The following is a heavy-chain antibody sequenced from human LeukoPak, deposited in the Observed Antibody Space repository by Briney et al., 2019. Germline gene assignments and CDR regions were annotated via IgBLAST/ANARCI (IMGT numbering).Heavy chain of an antibody. CDR2: INPNDGST. CDR3: ARGSYYYMDV. Sequence: GASVKVSCKASGYTFTSYGISWVRQAPGQGLEWMGIINPNDGSTSYAQRFQGRVTMTRDTSTSTFYMELSTLRYEDTAVYYCARGSYYYMDVWVTGTTVTISS. J-gene: IGHJ6*03. CDR1: GYTFTSYG. V-gene: IGHV1-46*01.